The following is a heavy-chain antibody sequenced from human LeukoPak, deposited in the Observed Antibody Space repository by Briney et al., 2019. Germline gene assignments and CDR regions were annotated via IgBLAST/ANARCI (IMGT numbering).Heavy chain of an antibody. CDR3: VGSRLTMVRGVSNWFDP. Sequence: GGSLRLSCAASAASVFSFRSFAINWVRQAPGKGLQCVSSISSSSINIYHADSVKDRFTISRDNAKNSVFLQVNSLRVEDTAVYYCVGSRLTMVRGVSNWFDPWGQGTLVTVSS. CDR2: ISSSSINI. V-gene: IGHV3-21*01. J-gene: IGHJ5*02. CDR1: VFSFRSFA. D-gene: IGHD3-10*01.